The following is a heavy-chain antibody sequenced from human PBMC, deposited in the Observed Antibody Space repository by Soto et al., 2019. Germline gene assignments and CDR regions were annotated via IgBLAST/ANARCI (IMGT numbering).Heavy chain of an antibody. CDR2: ISAYNGNT. D-gene: IGHD1-1*01. CDR3: APPLEKGVRDAFEI. J-gene: IGHJ3*02. CDR1: GYTFTSYG. Sequence: GASVKVSCKASGYTFTSYGISWVRQAPGQGLEWMGWISAYNGNTNYAQKLQGRVAMTTDTSTSTAYMELRSLRSDDTAVYYCAPPLEKGVRDAFEIWGQGTVVTVSS. V-gene: IGHV1-18*01.